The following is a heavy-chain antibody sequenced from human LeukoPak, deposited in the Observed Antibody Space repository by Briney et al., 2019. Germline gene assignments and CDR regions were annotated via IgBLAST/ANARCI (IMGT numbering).Heavy chain of an antibody. CDR2: ISGSGGST. CDR1: GVTLSNYG. CDR3: AKRGVVIRVILVGFHKEAYYFDS. D-gene: IGHD3-22*01. Sequence: GGSLRLSCAVSGVTLSNYGMSWVRQAPGKGLEGVAGISGSGGSTNYADSVKGRFTISRDNRKNTLYLQMNSLRVEATAVYFCAKRGVVIRVILVGFHKEAYYFDSWGQGALVTVSS. V-gene: IGHV3-23*01. J-gene: IGHJ4*02.